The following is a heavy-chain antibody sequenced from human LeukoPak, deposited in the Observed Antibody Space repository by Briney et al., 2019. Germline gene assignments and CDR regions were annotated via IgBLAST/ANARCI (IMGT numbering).Heavy chain of an antibody. CDR2: ISSSSGTL. J-gene: IGHJ5*02. V-gene: IGHV3-48*04. CDR1: GFTFSSYN. CDR3: ARDGERGSHNWFDP. D-gene: IGHD3-10*01. Sequence: PGGSLRLSCAASGFTFSSYNMNWVRQAPGKGLEWVSYISSSSGTLYYADSVKGRFTISRDNAKNSLYLQMNSLRGEDTAVYYCARDGERGSHNWFDPWGQGTLVTVSS.